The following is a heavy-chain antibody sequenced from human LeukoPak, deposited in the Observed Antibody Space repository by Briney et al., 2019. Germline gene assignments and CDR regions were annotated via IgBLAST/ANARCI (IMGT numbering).Heavy chain of an antibody. D-gene: IGHD4-17*01. CDR1: GYSFTYYW. CDR3: ASRGGYGVIDAFDI. CDR2: MYTRNSDT. V-gene: IGHV5-51*01. Sequence: GESLKISWKGSGYSFTYYWIGWVRQTPGKGLGWMGVMYTRNSDTRYRPSLQGLVTISADKSISTAYLQWSRLKASDAAMYYCASRGGYGVIDAFDIWGQGTMVTVSS. J-gene: IGHJ3*02.